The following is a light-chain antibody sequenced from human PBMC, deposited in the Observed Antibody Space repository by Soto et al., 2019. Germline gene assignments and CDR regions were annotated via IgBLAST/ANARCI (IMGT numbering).Light chain of an antibody. J-gene: IGKJ1*01. Sequence: EIVLTQSPGSLSLSPGERATLSCRASQSVDSTFFAWYQKKPGQAPRLLMYGVSKRATGIPDRFSGSGSGTDCTLTISRLEPEEFAVYFCQQYMSSVTFGQGTRVEI. CDR3: QQYMSSVT. V-gene: IGKV3-20*01. CDR2: GVS. CDR1: QSVDSTF.